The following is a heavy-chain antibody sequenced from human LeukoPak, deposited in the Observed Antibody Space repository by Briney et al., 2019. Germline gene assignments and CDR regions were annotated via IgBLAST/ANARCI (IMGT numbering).Heavy chain of an antibody. CDR3: ARGRAEKASMTTAY. V-gene: IGHV3-74*01. CDR1: GFTFRSYW. D-gene: IGHD4-17*01. J-gene: IGHJ4*02. Sequence: GGSLRLSCAASGFTFRSYWMHWFRQPPGKGLVWVSHISPDGSTTNYADSVKGRLTISRDNAENTLYLQMVSLRAEDTAVYYCARGRAEKASMTTAYWGQGALVTVSS. CDR2: ISPDGSTT.